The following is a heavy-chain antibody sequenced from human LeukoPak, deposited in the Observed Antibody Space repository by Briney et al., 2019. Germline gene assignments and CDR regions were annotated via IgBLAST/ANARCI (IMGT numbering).Heavy chain of an antibody. CDR1: GFTFSSYE. J-gene: IGHJ4*02. Sequence: GGSLRLSCAASGFTFSSYEMNWVRQAPGKGLEWVSYISSSGSTIYYADSVKGRFTISRDNAKNSLYLQMNSLRAEDTAVYYCARGGYPTVTTDWGQGTLVTVSS. CDR2: ISSSGSTI. D-gene: IGHD4-17*01. V-gene: IGHV3-48*03. CDR3: ARGGYPTVTTD.